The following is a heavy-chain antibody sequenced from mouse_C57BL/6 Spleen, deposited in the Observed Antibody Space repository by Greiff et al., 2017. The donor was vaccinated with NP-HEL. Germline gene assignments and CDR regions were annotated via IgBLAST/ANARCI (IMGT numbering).Heavy chain of an antibody. D-gene: IGHD2-2*01. CDR2: IYPGSGST. Sequence: QVQLQQSGAELVKPGASVKMSCKASGYTFTSYWITWVKQRPGQGLEWIGDIYPGSGSTNYNEKFKSKATLTVDTSSSTAYMQLSSLTSEDSAVYYCARERGYPGSWFAYWGQGTLVTVSA. V-gene: IGHV1-55*01. J-gene: IGHJ3*01. CDR1: GYTFTSYW. CDR3: ARERGYPGSWFAY.